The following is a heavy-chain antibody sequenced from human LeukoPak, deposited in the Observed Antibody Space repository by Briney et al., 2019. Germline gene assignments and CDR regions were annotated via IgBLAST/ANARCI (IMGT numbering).Heavy chain of an antibody. J-gene: IGHJ5*02. CDR3: AGDHYCSSTSCYIQKGWFDP. D-gene: IGHD2-2*02. CDR1: GYTFTSYD. V-gene: IGHV1-8*01. Sequence: ASVKVSCKASGYTFTSYDINWVRQATGQGLEWMGWMNPNSGNTGYAQKFQGRVTMTRNTSISTAYMELSSLRSEDTAVYYCAGDHYCSSTSCYIQKGWFDPWGQGTLVTVSS. CDR2: MNPNSGNT.